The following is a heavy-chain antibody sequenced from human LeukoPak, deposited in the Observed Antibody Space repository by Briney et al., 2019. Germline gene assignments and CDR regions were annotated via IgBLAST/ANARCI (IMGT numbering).Heavy chain of an antibody. CDR3: ARDNSVGDIAWWFDP. CDR1: GYTFTGYY. D-gene: IGHD3-16*02. V-gene: IGHV1-46*01. CDR2: VNPSGSST. J-gene: IGHJ5*02. Sequence: ASVKVSCKVSGYTFTGYYMHWVRQAPGQGLEWMGLVNPSGSSTLYAQKFQGRVTMTRDMSTTTDYMELSSLRYEDTAVYYCARDNSVGDIAWWFDPWGQGTLVTVSS.